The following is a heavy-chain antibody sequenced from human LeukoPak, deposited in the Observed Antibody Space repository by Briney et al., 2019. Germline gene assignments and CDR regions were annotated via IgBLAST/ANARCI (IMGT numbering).Heavy chain of an antibody. V-gene: IGHV3-21*01. CDR2: ISSSSTYV. CDR1: GFTFSSYS. D-gene: IGHD2-21*02. CDR3: ARGGDNDY. Sequence: GGSLRLSCAASGFTFSSYSVNWVRQAPGKGLEWVSSISSSSTYVYYADSVKGRFTISRDNAKNSLYLQMNSLRAEDTAVYYCARGGDNDYWGQGTLVTVSS. J-gene: IGHJ4*02.